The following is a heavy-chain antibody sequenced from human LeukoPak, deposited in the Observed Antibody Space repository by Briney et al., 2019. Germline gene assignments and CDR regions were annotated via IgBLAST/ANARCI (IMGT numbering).Heavy chain of an antibody. CDR1: GFSLSTSGVG. D-gene: IGHD5-12*01. Sequence: ESGPTLVKPTQTLTLTCTFSGFSLSTSGVGVGWIRQPPGKALEWLALIYWNDDKRYSPSLKSRLTISKDTSKNQVVLTMTNMDPVDTATYYCARSYSDYDYFNTWFDPWGQGTLVTVSS. V-gene: IGHV2-5*01. CDR2: IYWNDDK. CDR3: ARSYSDYDYFNTWFDP. J-gene: IGHJ5*02.